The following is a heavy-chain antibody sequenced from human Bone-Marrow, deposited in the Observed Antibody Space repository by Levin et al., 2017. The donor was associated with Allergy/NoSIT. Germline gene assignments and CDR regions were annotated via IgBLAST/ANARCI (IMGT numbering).Heavy chain of an antibody. CDR1: GDSVSSNTAA. V-gene: IGHV6-1*01. CDR2: AYYRSKWYN. D-gene: IGHD6-19*01. CDR3: TRQYSSGWVYYYGLDV. J-gene: IGHJ6*02. Sequence: SQTLSLTCAISGDSVSSNTAAWNWIMQSPSRGLEWLGRAYYRSKWYNDYAVSVKSRITINPDTSRNQVSLQLNSVTPEDTAVYYCTRQYSSGWVYYYGLDVWGQGTTVTVSS.